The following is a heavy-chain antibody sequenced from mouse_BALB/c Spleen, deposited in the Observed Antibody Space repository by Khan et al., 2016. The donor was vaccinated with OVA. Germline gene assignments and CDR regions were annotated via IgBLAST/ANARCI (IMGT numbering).Heavy chain of an antibody. V-gene: IGHV1-7*01. CDR1: GYTFTTYW. CDR2: INPTSGYT. CDR3: TRDRFDY. Sequence: VQLQQSGAELAKPGASVKMSCKASGYTFTTYWMHWVKQRPGQGLEWIGYINPTSGYTDYNEKFKDRATLSADKSSSTAYMQLSSLTSEDSVVYYCTRDRFDYGGQGTTLTVSS. J-gene: IGHJ2*01.